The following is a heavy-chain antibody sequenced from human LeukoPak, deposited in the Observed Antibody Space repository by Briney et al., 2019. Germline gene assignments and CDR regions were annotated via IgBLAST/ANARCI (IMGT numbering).Heavy chain of an antibody. CDR3: ARDRPSGSGSSFSLGMDV. V-gene: IGHV4-59*01. D-gene: IGHD3-10*01. J-gene: IGHJ6*02. Sequence: SETLSLTCTVSGDSIRSYYWSWIRQPPGQGLEWIGYIYYSGSTNYNPSLKSRVTMSLDTSKSQFSLKLNSVTAAEAAVCYCARDRPSGSGSSFSLGMDVWGQGTTVTVSS. CDR1: GDSIRSYY. CDR2: IYYSGST.